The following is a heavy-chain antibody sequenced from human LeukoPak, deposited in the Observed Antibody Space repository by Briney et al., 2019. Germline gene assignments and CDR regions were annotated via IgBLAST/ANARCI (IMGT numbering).Heavy chain of an antibody. CDR3: ARGREDYYDSSGHGIIDY. J-gene: IGHJ4*02. CDR1: GYTFTSYD. Sequence: GASVKVSCKASGYTFTSYDINWVRQATGQGLEWMGWMNPNSGNTGYAQKFQGRVTMTRNTSISTAYMELGSLRSEDTAVYYCARGREDYYDSSGHGIIDYWGQGTLVTVSS. CDR2: MNPNSGNT. D-gene: IGHD3-22*01. V-gene: IGHV1-8*01.